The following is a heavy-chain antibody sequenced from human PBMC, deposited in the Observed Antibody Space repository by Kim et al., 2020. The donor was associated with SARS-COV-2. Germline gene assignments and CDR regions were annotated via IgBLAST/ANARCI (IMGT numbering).Heavy chain of an antibody. CDR2: IYPGDSDT. Sequence: GESLKISCKGSGYSFTSYWIGWVRQMPGKGLEWMGIIYPGDSDTRYSPSFQGQVTISADKSISTAYLQWSSLKASDTAMYYCARQIYCSSTSCPTHYYYYYMDVWGKGTTVTVSS. V-gene: IGHV5-51*01. J-gene: IGHJ6*03. D-gene: IGHD2-2*01. CDR1: GYSFTSYW. CDR3: ARQIYCSSTSCPTHYYYYYMDV.